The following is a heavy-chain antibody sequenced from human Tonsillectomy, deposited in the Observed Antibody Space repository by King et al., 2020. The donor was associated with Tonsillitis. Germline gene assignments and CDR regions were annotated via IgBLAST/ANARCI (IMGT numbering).Heavy chain of an antibody. V-gene: IGHV3-23*04. CDR1: GFTFSSYA. CDR2: LSGSGSST. J-gene: IGHJ3*02. D-gene: IGHD1-26*01. CDR3: AKDKRYSGSYNDAFDI. Sequence: VQLVESGGGLVQPGGSLRLSCAASGFTFSSYAMSWVRQAPGMGLEWVSALSGSGSSTYYADSVKGRFIISSDNSKNTLYLQMNSLMAEDTAVYYCAKDKRYSGSYNDAFDIWGQGTMVTVSS.